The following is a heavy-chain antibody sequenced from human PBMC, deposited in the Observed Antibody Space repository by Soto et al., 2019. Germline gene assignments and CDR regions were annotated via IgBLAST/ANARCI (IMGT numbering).Heavy chain of an antibody. Sequence: GESLKISCKGSGYSFTSYWIGWVRQMPGKGLEWMGIIYPGDSDTRYSPSFQGQVTISADKSISTAYLQWSSLKASDTAMYYCARSPNCSGGSYYPYYFDYWGQGTLVTVSS. CDR3: ARSPNCSGGSYYPYYFDY. V-gene: IGHV5-51*01. CDR2: IYPGDSDT. D-gene: IGHD2-15*01. CDR1: GYSFTSYW. J-gene: IGHJ4*02.